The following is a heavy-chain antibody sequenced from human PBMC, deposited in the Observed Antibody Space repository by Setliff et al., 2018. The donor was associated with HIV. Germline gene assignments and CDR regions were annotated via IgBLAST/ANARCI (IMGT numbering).Heavy chain of an antibody. D-gene: IGHD6-19*01. CDR3: AGWGQWRPDY. J-gene: IGHJ4*02. CDR2: IYSIVGT. CDR1: GASLSAFY. V-gene: IGHV4-4*09. Sequence: PSETLSLTCTVSGASLSAFYWSWIRQPPGKGLEWLGYIYSIVGTNYSPSLEGRITISLDTSKSQFSLKLTSVTAADTAIYFCAGWGQWRPDYWGLGTLVTVSS.